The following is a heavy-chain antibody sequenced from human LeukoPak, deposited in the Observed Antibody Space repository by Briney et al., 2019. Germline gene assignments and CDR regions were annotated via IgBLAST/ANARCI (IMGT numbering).Heavy chain of an antibody. CDR2: IYYSGST. Sequence: SETLSLTCTVSGVPITSGGYCWSWLRQHPGKGLEWLGYIYYSGSTYYHPSLKSPLTISLYTSKNHFSLRLTSVTAADTAVYYCARGPVRDYSNYWGQGTLVTVSS. V-gene: IGHV4-31*01. D-gene: IGHD4-11*01. J-gene: IGHJ4*02. CDR3: ARGPVRDYSNY. CDR1: GVPITSGGYC.